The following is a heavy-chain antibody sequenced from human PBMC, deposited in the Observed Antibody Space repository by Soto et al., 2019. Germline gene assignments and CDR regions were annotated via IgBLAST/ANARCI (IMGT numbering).Heavy chain of an antibody. Sequence: EVQLVESGGGLVQPGGSLRLSCAASGFTFSSHSMNWVRQAPGKGLEWVSYISPSSSTIYYADSVKGRFTISRDNAKNSLYLKMNSLRAEDTAVYYCAREQYYYDSSGYSYWGQGTLVTVSS. CDR2: ISPSSSTI. V-gene: IGHV3-48*01. J-gene: IGHJ4*02. CDR3: AREQYYYDSSGYSY. D-gene: IGHD3-22*01. CDR1: GFTFSSHS.